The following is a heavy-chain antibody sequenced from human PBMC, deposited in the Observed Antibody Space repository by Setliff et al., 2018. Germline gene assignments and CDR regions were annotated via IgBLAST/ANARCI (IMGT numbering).Heavy chain of an antibody. D-gene: IGHD2-8*02. CDR1: GFTFVNYW. CDR2: IKSKTEGGTT. J-gene: IGHJ4*02. V-gene: IGHV3-15*01. Sequence: GGSLRLSCAASGFTFVNYWMHWVRQAPGKGLVWVGRIKSKTEGGTTDYGAPVKGRFTIARDDSKHTLYLQMNSLRAEDTAVYYCTVYNTGSSKDHYWGQGTPVTVSS. CDR3: TVYNTGSSKDHY.